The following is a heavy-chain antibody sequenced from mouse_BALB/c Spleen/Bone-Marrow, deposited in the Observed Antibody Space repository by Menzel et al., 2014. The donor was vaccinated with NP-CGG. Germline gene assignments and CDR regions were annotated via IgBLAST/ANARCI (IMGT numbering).Heavy chain of an antibody. D-gene: IGHD1-1*01. V-gene: IGHV5-9-4*01. Sequence: EVQRVESGGGLVKPGGSLKLSCAASGFTFSSYAMSWVRRSPEKRLEWVAEISSGGNYTYYPDTVTGRFTISRDNAKNILYLEMSSLRSDDTAMYYCVRAYGSSYAMDYWGQGTSVTVSS. CDR3: VRAYGSSYAMDY. CDR1: GFTFSSYA. J-gene: IGHJ4*01. CDR2: ISSGGNYT.